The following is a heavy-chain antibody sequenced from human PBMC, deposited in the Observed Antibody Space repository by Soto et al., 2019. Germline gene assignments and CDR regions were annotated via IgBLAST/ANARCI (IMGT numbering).Heavy chain of an antibody. D-gene: IGHD3-10*01. Sequence: EVQLLESGGGKVQPGGSLRLSCAASGFSFSSYAMAWVRQAPGKGLEWVSLIGGSGEGTHYTDSVRGRFSISRDNSQNTLFLLMNSLRADDTAIYYCAIDSAGWFGNFLNYFDSWGQGTLVTVSA. CDR2: IGGSGEGT. V-gene: IGHV3-23*01. CDR3: AIDSAGWFGNFLNYFDS. J-gene: IGHJ4*02. CDR1: GFSFSSYA.